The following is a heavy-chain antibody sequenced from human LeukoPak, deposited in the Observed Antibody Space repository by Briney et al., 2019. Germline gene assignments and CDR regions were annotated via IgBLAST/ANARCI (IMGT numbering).Heavy chain of an antibody. CDR3: ARRINYYDSSGYYYVRYFDS. Sequence: GGSLRLSCAASGFTFSNYAMSWVRQAPGKGLEWVSAVTGNGGSTYYADSVKGRFTISRDNAKNTLYLQMNSLGAEDTAVYYCARRINYYDSSGYYYVRYFDSWGQGTLVAVSS. V-gene: IGHV3-23*01. CDR1: GFTFSNYA. CDR2: VTGNGGST. D-gene: IGHD3-22*01. J-gene: IGHJ4*02.